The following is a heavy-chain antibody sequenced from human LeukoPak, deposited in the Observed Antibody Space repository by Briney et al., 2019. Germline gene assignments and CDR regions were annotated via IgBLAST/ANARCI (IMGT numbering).Heavy chain of an antibody. CDR2: IYSGGST. D-gene: IGHD3-22*01. CDR1: GFTVSSNY. J-gene: IGHJ4*02. Sequence: GGSLRLSCAASGFTVSSNYMSWVRQAPGKGLEWVSIIYSGGSTYYADSVKGRFTISRDSSKNTLYLQMNSLRAEDTAVYYCASKDPYDSRAYLLDYWGQETLVTVSS. V-gene: IGHV3-66*01. CDR3: ASKDPYDSRAYLLDY.